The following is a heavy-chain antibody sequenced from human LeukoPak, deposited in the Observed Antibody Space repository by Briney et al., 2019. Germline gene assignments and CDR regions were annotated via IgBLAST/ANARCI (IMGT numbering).Heavy chain of an antibody. J-gene: IGHJ3*02. CDR3: ARPSTYYYDSSGHGAFDI. Sequence: SETLSLTCSVSGGSISSYYWSWIRQPAWKGLEWIGRIYASGNTNYNPSLKSRVTVSVDTSKNQFSLKLSSVTAADTAVYYCARPSTYYYDSSGHGAFDIWGQGTMVTVSS. CDR2: IYASGNT. CDR1: GGSISSYY. D-gene: IGHD3-22*01. V-gene: IGHV4-4*07.